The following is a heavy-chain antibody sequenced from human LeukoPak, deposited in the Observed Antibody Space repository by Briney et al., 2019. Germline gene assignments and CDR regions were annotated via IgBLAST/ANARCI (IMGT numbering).Heavy chain of an antibody. Sequence: GRSLRLSCAASGFTFDNYAMHWVRQPPGKGLEWLSIISWNSGYIGYADSVKGRFTISRDNAKKSLDLQMNSLRAEDTAFYYCAKARGTYSSGYFFDYWGQGTLVTVSS. CDR2: ISWNSGYI. D-gene: IGHD6-19*01. CDR1: GFTFDNYA. CDR3: AKARGTYSSGYFFDY. V-gene: IGHV3-9*01. J-gene: IGHJ4*02.